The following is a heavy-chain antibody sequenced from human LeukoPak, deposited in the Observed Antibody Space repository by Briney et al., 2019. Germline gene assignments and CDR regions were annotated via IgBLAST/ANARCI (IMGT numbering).Heavy chain of an antibody. D-gene: IGHD6-13*01. V-gene: IGHV4-34*01. CDR2: TNHSGST. Sequence: SETLSLTCAVFGGSFSGYYWSWIRQPPGKGLEWIGETNHSGSTNYNPSLKSRVTISVDTSKKQFSLKLSSVTAADTAVYYCARGPSASRIAATFYFDYWGQGTLVTVSS. J-gene: IGHJ4*02. CDR3: ARGPSASRIAATFYFDY. CDR1: GGSFSGYY.